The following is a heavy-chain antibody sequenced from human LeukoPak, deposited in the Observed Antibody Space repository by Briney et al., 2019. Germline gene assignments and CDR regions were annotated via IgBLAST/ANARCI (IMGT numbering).Heavy chain of an antibody. CDR2: INPNSGGT. CDR3: ARGKYYYDSSGYYRPKPFDY. CDR1: GYTFTGYY. D-gene: IGHD3-22*01. J-gene: IGHJ4*02. Sequence: ASVKVSCKASGYTFTGYYMHWVRQAPGQGLEWMGWINPNSGGTNYAQKFQGRVTMTRDTSISTAYMELSSLRSEDTAVYYCARGKYYYDSSGYYRPKPFDYWGQGTLVTVSP. V-gene: IGHV1-2*02.